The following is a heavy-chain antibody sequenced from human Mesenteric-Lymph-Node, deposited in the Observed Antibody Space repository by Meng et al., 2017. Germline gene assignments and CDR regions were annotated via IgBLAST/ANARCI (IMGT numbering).Heavy chain of an antibody. CDR2: IIHGGSP. V-gene: IGHV4-34*12. CDR1: GGSLSGAY. D-gene: IGHD2-8*02. J-gene: IGHJ4*02. CDR3: ARRPTGIDY. Sequence: VQLQHGGAGLLKPSETLSPPCAVNGGSLSGAYWNRIRQPPGKGLEWIGEIIHGGSPSYNPSLKSRVTISIDTSKNQLSLMLSSVTAADTAVYYCARRPTGIDYWGQGTLVTVSS.